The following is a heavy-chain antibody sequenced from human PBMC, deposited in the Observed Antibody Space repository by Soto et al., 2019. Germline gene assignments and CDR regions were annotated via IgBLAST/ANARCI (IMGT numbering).Heavy chain of an antibody. Sequence: GGSLRLSCAASGFTFSSYAMHWVRQAPGKGLEWVAVISYDGSNKYYADSVKGRSTISRDNSKNTLYLQMNSLRAEDTAVYYCARGATLYYYDSSGYYPSDYFYYWGQGTLVTVSS. CDR3: ARGATLYYYDSSGYYPSDYFYY. J-gene: IGHJ4*02. D-gene: IGHD3-22*01. CDR2: ISYDGSNK. CDR1: GFTFSSYA. V-gene: IGHV3-30-3*01.